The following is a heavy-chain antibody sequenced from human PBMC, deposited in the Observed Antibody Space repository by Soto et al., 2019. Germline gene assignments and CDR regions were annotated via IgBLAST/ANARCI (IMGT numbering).Heavy chain of an antibody. Sequence: SETLSLTCSVSGDSMTSGGYYWSWVRHHPGKGLEWVGSIYYTGDTYFNPSLKSRITVSMDTSKNEFSLKLTSVTSADTAVYFCARGAPRPPDVPTYFHFWGQATLVTVS. CDR2: IYYTGDT. CDR1: GDSMTSGGYY. V-gene: IGHV4-31*03. J-gene: IGHJ4*02. CDR3: ARGAPRPPDVPTYFHF.